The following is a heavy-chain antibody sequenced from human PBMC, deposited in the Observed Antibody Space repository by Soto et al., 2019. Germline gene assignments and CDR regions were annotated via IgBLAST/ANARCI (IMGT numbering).Heavy chain of an antibody. J-gene: IGHJ6*02. CDR2: IIPIFGTA. Sequence: QVQLVQSGAEVKKPGSSVKVSCKASGGTFSSYAISWVRQAPGQGLEWMGGIIPIFGTANYAQKFQGRVTITADESTSTAYMELSSLRSEDTAVYYCARDQKGYSSSLAGGGSWVYYYGMDVWGQGTTVTVSS. V-gene: IGHV1-69*12. CDR3: ARDQKGYSSSLAGGGSWVYYYGMDV. CDR1: GGTFSSYA. D-gene: IGHD6-6*01.